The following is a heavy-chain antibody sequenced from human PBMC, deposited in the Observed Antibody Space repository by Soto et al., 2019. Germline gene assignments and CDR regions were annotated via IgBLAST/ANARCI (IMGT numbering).Heavy chain of an antibody. Sequence: QVQLQESGPGLVKPSQTLSLTCTVSGGSISRGGYHWSWIRQNPGKGLEWIGYTHNSVSTYYNPSLKSRVTMSVDPSKNQFSLKLTAVTAADTAVYYYARDPASWGQGTLVTVSS. CDR1: GGSISRGGYH. V-gene: IGHV4-31*03. CDR2: THNSVST. CDR3: ARDPAS. J-gene: IGHJ4*02.